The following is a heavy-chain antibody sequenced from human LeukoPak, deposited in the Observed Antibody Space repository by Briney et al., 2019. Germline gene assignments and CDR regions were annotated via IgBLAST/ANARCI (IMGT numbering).Heavy chain of an antibody. V-gene: IGHV3-30-3*01. D-gene: IGHD5-18*01. CDR2: ISYDGSNK. Sequence: GGSLRLPCAASGFTFSSYAMHWVRQAPGKGLEWVAVISYDGSNKYYADSVKGRFTISRDNSKNTLYLQMNSLRAEDTAVYYCARDRKNSYGMFYYYYGMDVWGQGTTVTVSS. CDR1: GFTFSSYA. CDR3: ARDRKNSYGMFYYYYGMDV. J-gene: IGHJ6*02.